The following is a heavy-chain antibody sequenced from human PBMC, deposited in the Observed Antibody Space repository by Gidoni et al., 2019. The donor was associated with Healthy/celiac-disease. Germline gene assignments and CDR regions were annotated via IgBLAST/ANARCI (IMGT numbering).Heavy chain of an antibody. CDR1: GGPFSSYT. Sequence: QVQLVQSGAAVKKPGSSVKVSCQASGGPFSSYTISWVRQPPGQGLEWMGRIIPILGIANYAQKFQGRVTITADKSTSTAYMELSSLRSEDTAVYYCARDVGAIGEFDRYFDYWGQGTLVTVSS. D-gene: IGHD3-10*01. J-gene: IGHJ4*02. V-gene: IGHV1-69*08. CDR2: IIPILGIA. CDR3: ARDVGAIGEFDRYFDY.